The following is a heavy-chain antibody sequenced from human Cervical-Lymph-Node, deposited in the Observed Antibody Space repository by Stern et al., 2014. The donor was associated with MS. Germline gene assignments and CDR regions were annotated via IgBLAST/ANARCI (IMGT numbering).Heavy chain of an antibody. Sequence: MQLVESGAEVKKPGASVKVSCKASGYTFTRYDIAWVRQAPGQGLEWMGWISVYNGNTKYAQKLQGRVTMTRDTSTNTAYMELRSLISDDTAAYYCARWAYNWDFDYWGQGTLVTVSS. V-gene: IGHV1-18*01. CDR1: GYTFTRYD. CDR2: ISVYNGNT. CDR3: ARWAYNWDFDY. J-gene: IGHJ4*02. D-gene: IGHD1-20*01.